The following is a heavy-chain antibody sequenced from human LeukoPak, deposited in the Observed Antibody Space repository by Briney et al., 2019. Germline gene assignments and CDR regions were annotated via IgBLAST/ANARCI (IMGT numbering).Heavy chain of an antibody. D-gene: IGHD3-16*02. CDR1: GGSINNYY. CDR3: ASLSDYLDY. V-gene: IGHV4-59*08. Sequence: SETLSLTCTVSGGSINNYYWSWIRQPPGKGLEWIGYIYYSGSTNYSPSLKSRVTISVDTSKNQFSLKLSSVTAGDTAVYYCASLSDYLDYWGQGTLVTVSS. CDR2: IYYSGST. J-gene: IGHJ4*02.